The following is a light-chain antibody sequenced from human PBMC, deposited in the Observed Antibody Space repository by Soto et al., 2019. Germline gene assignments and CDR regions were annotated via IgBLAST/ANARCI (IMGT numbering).Light chain of an antibody. J-gene: IGLJ2*01. CDR2: DVI. V-gene: IGLV2-8*01. CDR3: SSYGGSNNLL. Sequence: QSVLTQPPSASGSPGQSVTISCTGTSSDIGGYDFVSWYQQHPGKAPKLMIYDVIKRPSGVPDRFSGSKSGNTASLTVSGLQADDEADYYCSSYGGSNNLLFGGGTQLTVL. CDR1: SSDIGGYDF.